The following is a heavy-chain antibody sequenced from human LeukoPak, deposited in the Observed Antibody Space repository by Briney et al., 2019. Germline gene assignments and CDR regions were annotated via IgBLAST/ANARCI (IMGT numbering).Heavy chain of an antibody. Sequence: ASVKVSCKASGYTFTSYDINWVRQATGQGLEWMGWMNPNSGNTGYAQKFQGRVTMTRNTSISTAYMELSSLRSEDTAAYYCARGRFPLYCGGDCYRAGWFDPWGQGTLVTVSP. V-gene: IGHV1-8*01. CDR2: MNPNSGNT. D-gene: IGHD2-21*01. CDR1: GYTFTSYD. CDR3: ARGRFPLYCGGDCYRAGWFDP. J-gene: IGHJ5*02.